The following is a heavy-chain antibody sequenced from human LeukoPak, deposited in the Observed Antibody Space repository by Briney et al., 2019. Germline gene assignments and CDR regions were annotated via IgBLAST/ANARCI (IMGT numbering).Heavy chain of an antibody. CDR2: INHSGYT. CDR1: GESSFSSYY. J-gene: IGHJ4*02. D-gene: IGHD1-1*01. CDR3: SRQVVGNDY. Sequence: PSETLSLACAVYGESSFSSYYWSWIRQTPGGALEWIGEINHSGYTNYNPSLKSRVTLSIDTSKNQFSLRVTPVTAADTAVYYFSRQVVGNDYWGQGTLVTVSS. V-gene: IGHV4-34*01.